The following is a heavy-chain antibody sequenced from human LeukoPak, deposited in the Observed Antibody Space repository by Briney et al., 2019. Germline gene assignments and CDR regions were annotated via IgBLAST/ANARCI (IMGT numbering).Heavy chain of an antibody. J-gene: IGHJ4*02. V-gene: IGHV3-48*01. CDR2: ISSSSSTI. CDR1: GFTFSSYS. Sequence: GGSLRLSCAASGFTFSSYSMNWVRQAPGKGLEWVSYISSSSSTIYYADSVKGRFTISRDNAKNSLYLQMNSLRAEDTAVYYCARAKGGATIDYWGQGTLVTVSS. CDR3: ARAKGGATIDY. D-gene: IGHD1-26*01.